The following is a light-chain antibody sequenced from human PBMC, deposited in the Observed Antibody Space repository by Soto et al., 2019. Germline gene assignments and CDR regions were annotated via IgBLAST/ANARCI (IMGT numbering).Light chain of an antibody. CDR1: SSDVGSYNY. CDR2: EVS. CDR3: TSYTTSSTLV. V-gene: IGLV2-14*01. J-gene: IGLJ1*01. Sequence: QSALTQPASVSGSPGQSITISCTGTSSDVGSYNYVSWYQHHPGKAPKLMIYEVSNRPSGVSNRFSGSKSGNTASLTISGLQAEDEADYYCTSYTTSSTLVFGTGTKSPS.